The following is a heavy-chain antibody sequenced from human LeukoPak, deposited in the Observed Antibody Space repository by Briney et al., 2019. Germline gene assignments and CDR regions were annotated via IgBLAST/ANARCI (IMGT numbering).Heavy chain of an antibody. CDR3: ARHSFPDYYDSSGYPNWFDP. Sequence: SETLSLICTASGGSISTNNYYWGWIRQPPGKGLEWIGSIYYSGSTYYNPSLRSRVTISIDTSKNQFSLKLSSVTAADTTVYYCARHSFPDYYDSSGYPNWFDPWGQGTLVTVSS. V-gene: IGHV4-39*01. CDR1: GGSISTNNYY. D-gene: IGHD3-22*01. J-gene: IGHJ5*02. CDR2: IYYSGST.